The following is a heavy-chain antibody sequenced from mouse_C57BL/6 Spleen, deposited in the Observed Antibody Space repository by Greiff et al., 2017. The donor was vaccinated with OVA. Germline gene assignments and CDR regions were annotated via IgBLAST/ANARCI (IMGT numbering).Heavy chain of an antibody. CDR2: IDPETGGT. CDR3: TGIVSTTVVPWFAY. V-gene: IGHV1-15*01. Sequence: VKLMESGAELVRPGASVTLSCKASGYTFTDYEMHWVKQTPVHGLEWIGAIDPETGGTAYNQKFKGKAILTADKSSSTAYMELRSLTSEDSAVYYCTGIVSTTVVPWFAYWGQGTLVTVSA. CDR1: GYTFTDYE. D-gene: IGHD1-1*01. J-gene: IGHJ3*01.